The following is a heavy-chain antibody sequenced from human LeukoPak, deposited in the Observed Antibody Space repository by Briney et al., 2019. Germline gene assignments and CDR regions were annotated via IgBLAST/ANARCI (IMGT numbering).Heavy chain of an antibody. CDR2: IYYGGST. V-gene: IGHV4-39*01. J-gene: IGHJ4*02. CDR3: ARQVTVGSFFDY. CDR1: GGSISSSSYY. D-gene: IGHD2-21*02. Sequence: PSETLSLTCTVSGGSISSSSYYWGWIRQPPGKGLEWIGSIYYGGSTYYNPSLKSRVTISVDTSKNQFSLKLSSVTAADTAVYYCARQVTVGSFFDYWGQGTLVTVSS.